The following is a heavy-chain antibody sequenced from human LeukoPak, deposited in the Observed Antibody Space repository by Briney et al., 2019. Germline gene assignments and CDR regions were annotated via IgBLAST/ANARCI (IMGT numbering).Heavy chain of an antibody. CDR2: ISGSGGST. V-gene: IGHV3-23*01. Sequence: PGGSLRLSCTACGFTFSSYAVRWVPEAPGKGVEWVSSISGSGGSTYYADSVKGRFSITRDNSKNTLYLQMNSLRAEDTAVYYCAKAGYSSSWYRDAFDIWGQGTMVTVSS. CDR1: GFTFSSYA. CDR3: AKAGYSSSWYRDAFDI. D-gene: IGHD6-13*01. J-gene: IGHJ3*02.